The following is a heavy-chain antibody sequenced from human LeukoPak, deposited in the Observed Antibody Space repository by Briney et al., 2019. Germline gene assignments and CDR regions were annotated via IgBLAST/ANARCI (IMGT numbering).Heavy chain of an antibody. CDR3: ARGPPPARRYYDSNPDSRWFDP. CDR2: IYYSGST. V-gene: IGHV4-59*01. Sequence: SETLSLTCTVSGGSISSYYWSWIRQPPGKGLEWIGYIYYSGSTNYNPSLKSRVTISVDTSKNQFSLRLSSVTAADTAVYYCARGPPPARRYYDSNPDSRWFDPWGQGTLVTVS. CDR1: GGSISSYY. J-gene: IGHJ5*02. D-gene: IGHD3-22*01.